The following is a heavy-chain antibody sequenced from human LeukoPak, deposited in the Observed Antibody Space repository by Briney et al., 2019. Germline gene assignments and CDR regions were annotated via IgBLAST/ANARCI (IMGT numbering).Heavy chain of an antibody. CDR2: INAGNGNT. J-gene: IGHJ4*02. CDR3: ARGRGVVVPAAMRFDY. V-gene: IGHV1-3*01. D-gene: IGHD2-2*01. CDR1: GYTFTSYA. Sequence: ASVKVSCKASGYTFTSYAMHWVRQAPGQRLEWMGWINAGNGNTKYSQKFQGRVTITRDTSASTAYMELSSLRSEDTAVCYCARGRGVVVPAAMRFDYWGQGTLVTVSS.